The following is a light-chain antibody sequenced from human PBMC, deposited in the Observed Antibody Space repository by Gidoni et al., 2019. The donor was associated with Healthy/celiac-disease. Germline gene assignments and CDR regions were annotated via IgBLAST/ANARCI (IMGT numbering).Light chain of an antibody. CDR3: QQRSNWSEWT. J-gene: IGKJ1*01. V-gene: IGKV3-11*01. Sequence: EIVLTQSPATLSLSPGERATLSCRASQSVSSNLAWYQQKPGQAPRLLIYDASNRATGIPARFSGSGSGTDFTLTISSLEPEDFAVYYCQQRSNWSEWTFGQGTKVEIK. CDR1: QSVSSN. CDR2: DAS.